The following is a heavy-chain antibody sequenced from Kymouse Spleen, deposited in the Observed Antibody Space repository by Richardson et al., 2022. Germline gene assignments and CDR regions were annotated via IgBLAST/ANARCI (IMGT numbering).Heavy chain of an antibody. CDR2: INHSGST. J-gene: IGHJ6*02. Sequence: QVQLQQWGAGLLKPSETLSLTCAVYGGSFSGYYWSWIRQPPGKGLEWIGEINHSGSTNYNPSLKSRVTISVDTSKNQFSLKLSSVTAADTAVYYCARERAYSSGPYYYYYYGMDVWGQGTTVTVSS. CDR3: ARERAYSSGPYYYYYYGMDV. D-gene: IGHD6-19*01. CDR1: GGSFSGYY. V-gene: IGHV4-34*01.